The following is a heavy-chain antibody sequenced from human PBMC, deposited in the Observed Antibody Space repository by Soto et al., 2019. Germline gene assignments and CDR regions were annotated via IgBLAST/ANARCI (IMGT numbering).Heavy chain of an antibody. CDR3: ARDRRLGYGDYVVD. CDR2: ISSSGSTI. CDR1: GFTFSSYE. J-gene: IGHJ4*02. Sequence: GGSLRLSCAASGFTFSSYEMNWVRQAPGKGLEWVSYISSSGSTIYYADSVKGRFTISRDNAKNSLYLQMNSLRAEDTAVYYCARDRRLGYGDYVVDWGQGTLVTVSS. V-gene: IGHV3-48*03. D-gene: IGHD4-17*01.